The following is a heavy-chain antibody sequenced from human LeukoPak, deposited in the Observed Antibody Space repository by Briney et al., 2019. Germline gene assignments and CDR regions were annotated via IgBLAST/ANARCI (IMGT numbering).Heavy chain of an antibody. Sequence: GASVKVSCKASGYTFTSSYMHWVRLAPGQGLEWMGIINPSGGSTTYAQRFQGRVTMTRGTSTSTVYMELSSLRSEDTAVYYCARDYLRRSSSSSDYFDYWGQGTLVTASS. CDR2: INPSGGST. D-gene: IGHD3-10*01. V-gene: IGHV1-46*01. CDR1: GYTFTSSY. J-gene: IGHJ4*02. CDR3: ARDYLRRSSSSSDYFDY.